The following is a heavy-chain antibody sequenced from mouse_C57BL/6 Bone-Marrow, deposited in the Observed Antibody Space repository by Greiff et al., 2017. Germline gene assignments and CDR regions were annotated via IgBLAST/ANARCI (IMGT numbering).Heavy chain of an antibody. CDR1: GYTFTDYE. V-gene: IGHV1-15*01. CDR3: TRGGNFLDY. J-gene: IGHJ2*01. CDR2: IAPETGGT. Sequence: QVQLKESGAELVRPGASVTLSCKASGYTFTDYEMHWVKQTPVHGLEWIGAIAPETGGTAYNQKFKGKAILTADKSSSTAYMELRSLTSEDSAVYYCTRGGNFLDYWGQGTTLTVSS. D-gene: IGHD2-1*01.